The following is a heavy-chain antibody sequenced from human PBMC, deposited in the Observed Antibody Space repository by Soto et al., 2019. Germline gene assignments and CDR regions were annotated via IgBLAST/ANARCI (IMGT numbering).Heavy chain of an antibody. CDR3: SGDDSDWFFN. Sequence: PSETLSLTCTVSGGSISSYYWSWIRQPAGKGLEWIGYIYYSGSTNYNPSLKSRVTISVDTSKNQFSLKLRSVTAADTAVYYCSGDDSDWFFNWGRGSLVTVSS. J-gene: IGHJ4*02. D-gene: IGHD7-27*01. V-gene: IGHV4-59*01. CDR1: GGSISSYY. CDR2: IYYSGST.